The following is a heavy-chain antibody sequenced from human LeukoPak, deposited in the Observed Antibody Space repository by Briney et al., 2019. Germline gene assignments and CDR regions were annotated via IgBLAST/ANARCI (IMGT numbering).Heavy chain of an antibody. Sequence: GESLLLSCVASGFPFSSYWMSCGRQAPGKGLEWVADIKQDGDDKYYVDSVKGRFTISRDNAKNSLYLQMNSLRDEDTAVYYCARDFGDSSGWYNDRWGQGTVVTVSS. J-gene: IGHJ5*02. V-gene: IGHV3-7*01. CDR1: GFPFSSYW. D-gene: IGHD6-19*01. CDR3: ARDFGDSSGWYNDR. CDR2: IKQDGDDK.